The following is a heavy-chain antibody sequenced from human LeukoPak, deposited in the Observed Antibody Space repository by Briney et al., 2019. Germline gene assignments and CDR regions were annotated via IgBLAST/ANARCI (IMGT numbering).Heavy chain of an antibody. D-gene: IGHD3-9*01. CDR2: ISSSGSTT. CDR1: GFTFSDYY. Sequence: GGSLRLSCAASGFTFSDYYMSWIRQAPGKGLEWVSYISSSGSTTYYADSVKGRFTISRDNAKNSLYLQMNSLRAEDTALYYCASLYDVLTGTLRFDPWGQGTLVTVSS. J-gene: IGHJ5*02. CDR3: ASLYDVLTGTLRFDP. V-gene: IGHV3-11*04.